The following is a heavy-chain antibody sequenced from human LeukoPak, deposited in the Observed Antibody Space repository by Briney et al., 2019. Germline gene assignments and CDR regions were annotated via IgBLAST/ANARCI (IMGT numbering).Heavy chain of an antibody. CDR3: ARGTISDSSSDY. D-gene: IGHD6-13*01. CDR1: GFTFSSYS. V-gene: IGHV3-21*01. Sequence: GGSLRLSCAASGFTFSSYSMTWVRQAPGKGLEWVSSISSSSSYIYYADSVKGRFTISRDNAKNSLYLQMNSLRAEDTAVYYCARGTISDSSSDYWGQGTLVTVSS. CDR2: ISSSSSYI. J-gene: IGHJ4*02.